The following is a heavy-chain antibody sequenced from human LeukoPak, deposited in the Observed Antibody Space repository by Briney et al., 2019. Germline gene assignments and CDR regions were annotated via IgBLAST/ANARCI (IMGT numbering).Heavy chain of an antibody. V-gene: IGHV3-23*01. D-gene: IGHD3-22*01. J-gene: IGHJ4*02. CDR2: ISGSDGTT. CDR1: GFTFSSYG. CDR3: ALYYDSSGNTYHLHY. Sequence: GGALRLSCAASGFTFSSYGMSRLRQAPGKGPEGVSLISGSDGTTYYADYVKGRFTISRDTSKNTLYLQMNSLRADDTAVYYCALYYDSSGNTYHLHYWGQGTLVTVSS.